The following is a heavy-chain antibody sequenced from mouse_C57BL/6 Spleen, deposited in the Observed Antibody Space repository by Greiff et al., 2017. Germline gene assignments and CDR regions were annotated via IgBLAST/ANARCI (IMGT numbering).Heavy chain of an antibody. CDR2: IWSGGST. Sequence: VQGVESGPGLVQPSQSLSITCTVSGFSLTSYGVHWVRQSPGKGLEWLGVIWSGGSTDYNAAFISRLSISKDNSKSQVFFKMNSLQADDTAIYYCARKENGNYVGAMDYWGQGTSVTVSS. J-gene: IGHJ4*01. CDR3: ARKENGNYVGAMDY. CDR1: GFSLTSYG. V-gene: IGHV2-2*01. D-gene: IGHD2-1*01.